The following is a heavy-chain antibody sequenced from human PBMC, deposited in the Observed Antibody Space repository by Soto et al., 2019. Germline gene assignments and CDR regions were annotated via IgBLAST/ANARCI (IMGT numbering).Heavy chain of an antibody. CDR2: ISYGGST. V-gene: IGHV4-31*01. J-gene: IGHJ4*02. CDR3: SRGILV. CDR1: GGSINSGGYC. D-gene: IGHD5-18*01. Sequence: QVQLQESGPGLVKPSQTLSLTCTVSGGSINSGGYCWSWIRQHPGKGLDWIGCISYGGSTSYNPSLKSPVTTSEDTSKNQFSLKLTSVTAADTAVYYCSRGILVWGQGALITVSS.